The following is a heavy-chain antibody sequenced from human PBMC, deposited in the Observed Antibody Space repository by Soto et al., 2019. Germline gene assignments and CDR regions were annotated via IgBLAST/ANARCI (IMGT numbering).Heavy chain of an antibody. CDR2: IYSGGST. CDR1: GFTVSSNY. Sequence: EVQLVETGGGLIQPGGSLRLSCAASGFTVSSNYMSWVRQAPGKGLEWVSVIYSGGSTYYADSVKGRFTISRDNSKNTLYLQMNSLRAEDTAVYYCARLSDAAYYYYGMDVWGQGTTVTVSS. CDR3: ARLSDAAYYYYGMDV. V-gene: IGHV3-53*02. J-gene: IGHJ6*02.